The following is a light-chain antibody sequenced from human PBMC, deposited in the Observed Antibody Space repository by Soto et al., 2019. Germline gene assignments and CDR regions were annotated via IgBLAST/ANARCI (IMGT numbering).Light chain of an antibody. Sequence: EIVLTQSPGTLSLSPGESAALSCRASQSVTSNYLVWYRQKPGQAPRLLIYAISSRAAGIPDRFNGSGSGTDFTLTITRLEPEDSAVYYCQQHSNSPWTFGQGTRVEL. V-gene: IGKV3D-20*02. CDR2: AIS. CDR3: QQHSNSPWT. CDR1: QSVTSNY. J-gene: IGKJ1*01.